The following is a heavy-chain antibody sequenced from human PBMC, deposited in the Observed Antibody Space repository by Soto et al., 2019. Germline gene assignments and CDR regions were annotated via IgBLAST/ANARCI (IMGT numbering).Heavy chain of an antibody. CDR3: AVLRRYSYGVRVDAFDI. V-gene: IGHV1-2*02. J-gene: IGHJ3*02. Sequence: GASVKVSCKASGYTFTGYYMHWVRQAPGQGLEWMGWINPNSGGTNYAQKFQGRVTMTRDTSISTAYMELSRLRSDDTAVYYCAVLRRYSYGVRVDAFDIWGQGTTVPVSS. CDR1: GYTFTGYY. CDR2: INPNSGGT. D-gene: IGHD5-18*01.